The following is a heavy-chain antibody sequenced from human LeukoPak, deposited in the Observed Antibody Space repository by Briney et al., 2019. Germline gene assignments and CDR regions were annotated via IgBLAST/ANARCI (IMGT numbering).Heavy chain of an antibody. Sequence: PSETLSLTCTVSGGSISSSSYYWGWIRQPPGKGLEWIGSIYYSGSTYYNPSLKSLVTISVDTSKNQLSLKLSSVTAADTAVYYCARVSVRWADMVHNRIGPFDPWGQGTLVTVSS. D-gene: IGHD3-10*01. V-gene: IGHV4-39*07. CDR3: ARVSVRWADMVHNRIGPFDP. CDR1: GGSISSSSYY. CDR2: IYYSGST. J-gene: IGHJ5*02.